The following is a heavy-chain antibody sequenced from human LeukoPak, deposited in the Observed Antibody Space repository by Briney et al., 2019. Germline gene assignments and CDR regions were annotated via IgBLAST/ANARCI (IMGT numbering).Heavy chain of an antibody. CDR2: INWNGGST. J-gene: IGHJ6*04. CDR3: AELGITMIGGV. CDR1: GFTFDDYA. D-gene: IGHD3-10*02. V-gene: IGHV3-20*04. Sequence: GGSLRLSCAASGFTFDDYAMSWVRQAPGKGLEWVSGINWNGGSTGYADSVKGRFTISRDNAKNSLYLQMNSLRAEDTAVYYCAELGITMIGGVWGKGTTVTFSS.